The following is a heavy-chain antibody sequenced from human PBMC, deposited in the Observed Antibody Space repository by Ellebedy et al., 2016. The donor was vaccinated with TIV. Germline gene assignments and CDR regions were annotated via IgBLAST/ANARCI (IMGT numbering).Heavy chain of an antibody. J-gene: IGHJ4*02. CDR3: ARGSAEGRAFDY. V-gene: IGHV1-3*01. CDR2: INAGNGKT. CDR1: GYTFTRYA. Sequence: AASVKVSCKTSGYTFTRYAIHWARQAPGQRLEWMGWINAGNGKTKYSEKFQGRLTITGDTPASTAYIELSTLTSEDTAVYYRARGSAEGRAFDYWGQGTLVTVSS. D-gene: IGHD3-10*01.